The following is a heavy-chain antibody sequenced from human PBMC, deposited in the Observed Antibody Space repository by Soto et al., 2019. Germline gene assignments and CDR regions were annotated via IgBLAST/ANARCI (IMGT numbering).Heavy chain of an antibody. D-gene: IGHD1-1*01. CDR1: GYTFTSYG. CDR2: ISAYNGNT. CDR3: ARDRQGELEPTYQDYYYYMDV. Sequence: ASVKVSCKASGYTFTSYGISWVRQAPGQGLEWMGWISAYNGNTNYAQKLQGRVTMTTDTSTSTAYMELRSLRSDDTAVYYCARDRQGELEPTYQDYYYYMDVWGKGTTVTVSS. V-gene: IGHV1-18*01. J-gene: IGHJ6*03.